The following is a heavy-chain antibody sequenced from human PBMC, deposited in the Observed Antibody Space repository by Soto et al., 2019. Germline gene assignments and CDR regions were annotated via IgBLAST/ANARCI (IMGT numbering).Heavy chain of an antibody. Sequence: EVQLLESGGGLVQPGGSLRLSCAASGFTFSNYAMSWVRQAPGKGPEWVSTISKSGSRTYDVDSVKGRFTISRDNSKNTLFLQMNILRVEDTGIYYCAKGSDVTEGDVEYFQNWGQGTLVTVSS. V-gene: IGHV3-23*05. D-gene: IGHD3-10*01. CDR1: GFTFSNYA. CDR2: ISKSGSRT. J-gene: IGHJ1*01. CDR3: AKGSDVTEGDVEYFQN.